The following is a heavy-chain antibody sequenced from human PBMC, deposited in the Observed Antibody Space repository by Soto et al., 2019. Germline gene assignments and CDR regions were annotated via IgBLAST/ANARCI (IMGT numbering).Heavy chain of an antibody. D-gene: IGHD6-19*01. CDR1: GYTFTSYG. CDR2: ISAYNGNT. V-gene: IGHV1-18*01. Sequence: ASVKVSCKASGYTFTSYGISWVRQAPGQGLEWMGWISAYNGNTNYAQKLQGRVTMTTDTSTSTAYMELRSLRSDDTAVYYCARDLVGGWAVAGTQLADRRFDPWGQGTLVTVSS. J-gene: IGHJ5*02. CDR3: ARDLVGGWAVAGTQLADRRFDP.